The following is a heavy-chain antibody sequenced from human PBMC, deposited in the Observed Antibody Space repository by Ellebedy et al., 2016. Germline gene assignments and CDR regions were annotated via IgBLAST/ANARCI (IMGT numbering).Heavy chain of an antibody. Sequence: GESLKISXAASGFTFSSYAMSWVRQAPGKGLEWVSAISGSGGSTYYADSVKGRFTIFRDNSKNTLYLQMNSLRAEDTAVYYCATSTSYYYMDVWGKGTTVTVSS. CDR2: ISGSGGST. J-gene: IGHJ6*03. CDR1: GFTFSSYA. V-gene: IGHV3-23*01. CDR3: ATSTSYYYMDV. D-gene: IGHD2-2*01.